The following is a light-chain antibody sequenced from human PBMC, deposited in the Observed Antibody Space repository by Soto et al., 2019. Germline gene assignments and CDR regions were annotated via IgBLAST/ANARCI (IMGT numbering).Light chain of an antibody. CDR2: DAS. Sequence: EIVLIQSPATLSLSPGERATLSCRASQSVSSNLAWYQQNPGQAPRLLIFDASNRATGIPDRFSGSGSGTDFTLTVSRLEPEDFAVYFCQQYGSSLTFGGGTKVDIK. CDR1: QSVSSN. CDR3: QQYGSSLT. J-gene: IGKJ4*01. V-gene: IGKV3-20*01.